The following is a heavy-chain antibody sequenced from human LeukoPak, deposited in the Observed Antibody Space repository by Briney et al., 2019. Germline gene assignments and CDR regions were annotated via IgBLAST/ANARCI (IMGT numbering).Heavy chain of an antibody. V-gene: IGHV1-8*01. D-gene: IGHD3-10*01. J-gene: IGHJ6*02. CDR3: ARGRLLWFVRYYYGMDV. CDR1: GYTFTSYD. CDR2: MNPNSGNT. Sequence: ASVKVSCKSSGYTFTSYDIHWVRQATGQGLAWMGWMNPNSGNTGYAQKFQGRVTMTRNTSISTAYMELSSLRSEDTAVYYCARGRLLWFVRYYYGMDVWGQGTTVTVSS.